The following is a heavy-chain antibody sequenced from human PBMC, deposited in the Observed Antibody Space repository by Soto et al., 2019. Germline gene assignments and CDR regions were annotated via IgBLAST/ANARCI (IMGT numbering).Heavy chain of an antibody. V-gene: IGHV5-10-1*01. Sequence: PGESLKISCKGSGYSFTNYWINWVRQMPGKGLEWMGRIDPSDSYTNYSPSFQGHVTISTDKSISTAYLQWSSLKASDTAMYYCARHPTLASRRDTKHFGYWGQGTLVTVSS. J-gene: IGHJ4*02. CDR2: IDPSDSYT. CDR3: ARHPTLASRRDTKHFGY. CDR1: GYSFTNYW. D-gene: IGHD2-2*01.